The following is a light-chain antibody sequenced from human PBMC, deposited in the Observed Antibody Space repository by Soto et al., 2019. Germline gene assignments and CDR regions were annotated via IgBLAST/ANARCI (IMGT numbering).Light chain of an antibody. Sequence: QSALTQPPSVSGSPGQPVTISCTGTSSDIGRYNRVSWYQQPPGAAPKLIIYEVNNRPSGVPDRFSGSKSGNTASLTITGLQAEDESDYFCSSYTTSSTLVFGGGTKVTVL. J-gene: IGLJ2*01. CDR1: SSDIGRYNR. CDR3: SSYTTSSTLV. V-gene: IGLV2-18*02. CDR2: EVN.